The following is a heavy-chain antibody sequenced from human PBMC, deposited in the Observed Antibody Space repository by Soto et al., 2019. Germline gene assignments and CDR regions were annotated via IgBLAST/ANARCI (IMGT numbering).Heavy chain of an antibody. D-gene: IGHD2-21*01. CDR1: GYSFSDYW. CDR3: ARRGQYCGTSICRFEP. V-gene: IGHV5-51*01. Sequence: GESLEISCKASGYSFSDYWIGWVRQMPGRGLEWMGIIYPGDSDTRYSASFQGQVTISADKSISTTFLQWSSLKASDTAMYYCARRGQYCGTSICRFEPWGQGTLVAVSS. J-gene: IGHJ5*02. CDR2: IYPGDSDT.